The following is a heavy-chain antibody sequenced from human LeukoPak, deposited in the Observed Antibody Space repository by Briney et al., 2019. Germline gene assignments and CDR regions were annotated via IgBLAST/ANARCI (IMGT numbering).Heavy chain of an antibody. D-gene: IGHD3-10*01. V-gene: IGHV3-9*01. CDR3: AKDKITMVRGVTHSGAFDI. CDR2: ISWNSGSI. Sequence: GGSLRLSCAASGFTFSSYAMSWVRQAPGKGLEWVSGISWNSGSIGYADSVKGRFTISRDNAKNSLYLQMNSLRAEDTALYYCAKDKITMVRGVTHSGAFDIWGQGTMVTVSS. J-gene: IGHJ3*02. CDR1: GFTFSSYA.